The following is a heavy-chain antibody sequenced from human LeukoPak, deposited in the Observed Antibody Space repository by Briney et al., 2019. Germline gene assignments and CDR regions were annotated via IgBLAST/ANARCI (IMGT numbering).Heavy chain of an antibody. Sequence: SQTLSLTRTVSSGSIRSSNYHWHWIRQPVGKGLEWIGRIYSSGTTNYNPSLKSRVTISVDPSKNQFSLKLSSVTAADTAVYYCATELGFYFDYWGQGTLVTVSS. V-gene: IGHV4-61*02. CDR2: IYSSGTT. D-gene: IGHD7-27*01. J-gene: IGHJ4*02. CDR3: ATELGFYFDY. CDR1: SGSIRSSNYH.